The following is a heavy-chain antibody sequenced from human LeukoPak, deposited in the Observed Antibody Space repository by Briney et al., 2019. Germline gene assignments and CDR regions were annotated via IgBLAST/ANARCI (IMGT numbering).Heavy chain of an antibody. D-gene: IGHD6-13*01. V-gene: IGHV1-69*13. CDR3: ARGGVDSRRLYYFDY. CDR2: IIPIFGTA. Sequence: ASVKVSCKASGGTFISYAISWVRQAPGQGLEWMGGIIPIFGTANYAQKFQGRVTITADESTSTAYMELSSLRSEDTAVYYCARGGVDSRRLYYFDYWGQGTLVTVSS. CDR1: GGTFISYA. J-gene: IGHJ4*02.